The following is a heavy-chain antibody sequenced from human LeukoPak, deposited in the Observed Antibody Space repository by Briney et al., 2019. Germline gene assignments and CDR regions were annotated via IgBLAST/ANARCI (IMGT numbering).Heavy chain of an antibody. CDR3: ARDGPAYSSSWYQGLVYYYYGMDV. J-gene: IGHJ6*02. V-gene: IGHV4-38-2*02. CDR2: IYHSGST. Sequence: SETLSLTCTVSGYSISSGYYWGWIRQPPGKGLEWIGSIYHSGSTYYNPSLKSRVTISVDTSKNQFSLKLSSVTAADTAVYYCARDGPAYSSSWYQGLVYYYYGMDVWGQGTTVTVSS. CDR1: GYSISSGYY. D-gene: IGHD6-13*01.